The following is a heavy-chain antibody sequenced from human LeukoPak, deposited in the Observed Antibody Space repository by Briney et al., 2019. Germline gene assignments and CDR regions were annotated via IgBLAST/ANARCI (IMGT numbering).Heavy chain of an antibody. CDR2: ISGSGGST. D-gene: IGHD3-3*01. CDR1: GFTFSSYA. J-gene: IGHJ3*02. Sequence: GGSLRLSCAASGFTFSSYAMSWVRQAPGKGLEWVSAISGSGGSTYYADSVKGRFTISRDNSKNTLYLQMNSLRAEDTAVYYCAKVSYPYYDFWIYDAIDIWGQGTMVTVSS. V-gene: IGHV3-23*01. CDR3: AKVSYPYYDFWIYDAIDI.